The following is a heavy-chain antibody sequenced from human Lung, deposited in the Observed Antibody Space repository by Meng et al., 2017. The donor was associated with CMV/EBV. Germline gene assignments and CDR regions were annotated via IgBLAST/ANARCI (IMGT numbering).Heavy chain of an antibody. CDR2: TFRAGNT. V-gene: IGHV3-66*02. Sequence: GESXKISCAASGFSVTTNDINWVRQAPGKGLEWVPITFRAGNTYYTDSVKGRFTVSRDNSKNTLYLQMDSLRVEDTAVYYCASFTRQLQVVGAIYWYADLWXRGTXVTVSS. CDR3: ASFTRQLQVVGAIYWYADL. D-gene: IGHD2-15*01. J-gene: IGHJ2*01. CDR1: GFSVTTND.